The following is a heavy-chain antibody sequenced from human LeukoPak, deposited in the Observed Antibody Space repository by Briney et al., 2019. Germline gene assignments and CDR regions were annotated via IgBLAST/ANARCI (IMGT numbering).Heavy chain of an antibody. Sequence: SGGSLRLSCAASGFTLSSYWMNWVRQAPGKGLEWVANIKQDGSEKYYVDSVKGRFTISRDNANNALYLQMSSLRAEDTAVYYCESGTGRIPNAYWGLGTLVTVSS. CDR2: IKQDGSEK. CDR3: ESGTGRIPNAY. J-gene: IGHJ4*02. D-gene: IGHD1-14*01. CDR1: GFTLSSYW. V-gene: IGHV3-7*02.